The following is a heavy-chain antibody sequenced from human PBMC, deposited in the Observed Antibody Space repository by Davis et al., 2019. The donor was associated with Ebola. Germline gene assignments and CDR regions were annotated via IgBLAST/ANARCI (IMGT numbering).Heavy chain of an antibody. CDR1: GGSFSGYY. D-gene: IGHD2-2*01. CDR2: INHSGST. Sequence: MPSETLSLTCAVYGGSFSGYYWGWIRQPPGKGLEWIGEINHSGSTNYNPSLKSRDTISLDTSKNQFSLKLSSVTAADTAVYYCARWKLWGVPAATFDYWGQGTLVTVSS. J-gene: IGHJ4*02. V-gene: IGHV4-34*01. CDR3: ARWKLWGVPAATFDY.